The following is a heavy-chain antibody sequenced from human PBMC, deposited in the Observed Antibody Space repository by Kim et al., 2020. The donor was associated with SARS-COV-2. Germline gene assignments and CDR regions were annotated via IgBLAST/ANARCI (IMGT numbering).Heavy chain of an antibody. Sequence: GGSLRLSCAASGFTFSSYAMSWVRQAPGKGLEWVSAISGSGGSTYYADSVKGRFTISRDNSKNTLYLQMNSLRAEDTAVYYCAKANPALTIFGVVTPPPYYGMDVWGQGTTVTVSS. D-gene: IGHD3-3*01. CDR3: AKANPALTIFGVVTPPPYYGMDV. V-gene: IGHV3-23*01. CDR1: GFTFSSYA. J-gene: IGHJ6*02. CDR2: ISGSGGST.